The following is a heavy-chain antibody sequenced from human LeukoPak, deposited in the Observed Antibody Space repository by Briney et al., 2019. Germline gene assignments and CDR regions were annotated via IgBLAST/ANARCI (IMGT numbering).Heavy chain of an antibody. D-gene: IGHD4-23*01. V-gene: IGHV3-21*01. Sequence: PGGSLRLSCAASGFTFSSYSMNWVRQAPGKGLEWVSSISSSSSYIYYADSVKGRFTISRDNAKNSLYLQMNSLRAEDTAAYYCARDQCYGGNCDAFDIWGQGTMVTVSS. CDR1: GFTFSSYS. CDR3: ARDQCYGGNCDAFDI. CDR2: ISSSSSYI. J-gene: IGHJ3*02.